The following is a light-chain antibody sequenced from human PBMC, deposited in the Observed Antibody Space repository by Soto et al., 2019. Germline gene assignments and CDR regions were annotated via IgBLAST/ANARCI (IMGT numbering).Light chain of an antibody. V-gene: IGLV7-43*01. CDR2: SAN. Sequence: QTVVTQEPSLTVSPGGTVTLTCASNTGEVTSGYYPNWFQQKPGQAPRALIYSANNKHSWTPARFSGSLLGGKAALTLSGAQSEDEAEYYCLLYYGGAWFFGGGTKLTVL. CDR3: LLYYGGAWF. J-gene: IGLJ2*01. CDR1: TGEVTSGYY.